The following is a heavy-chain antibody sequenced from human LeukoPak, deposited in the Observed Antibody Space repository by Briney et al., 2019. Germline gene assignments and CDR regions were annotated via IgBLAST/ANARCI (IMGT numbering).Heavy chain of an antibody. Sequence: GGSLRLSCAASGFTFSSYAMSWVRQAPGKGLEWVSAISGSGGSTYYADSVKGRFTISRDNSKNTLYLQMNSLRAEDTAVYYCASLPGPCGGDCYVDYWGQGTLVTVSS. J-gene: IGHJ4*02. CDR1: GFTFSSYA. V-gene: IGHV3-23*01. CDR2: ISGSGGST. CDR3: ASLPGPCGGDCYVDY. D-gene: IGHD2-21*01.